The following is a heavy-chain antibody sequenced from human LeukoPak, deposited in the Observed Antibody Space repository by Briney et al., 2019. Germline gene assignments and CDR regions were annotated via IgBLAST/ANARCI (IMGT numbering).Heavy chain of an antibody. CDR1: GFTFSSYG. D-gene: IGHD6-13*01. CDR2: ISPNGGNT. Sequence: PGGSLRLSCSASGFTFSSYGMHWVRQAPGKGLEYLSAISPNGGNTYYADSVKGRFTISRDNSKNTLYLQMSSLRAEDTAVYYCAKVKPGSRWAFDIWGQGTMDTVSS. V-gene: IGHV3-64D*09. CDR3: AKVKPGSRWAFDI. J-gene: IGHJ3*02.